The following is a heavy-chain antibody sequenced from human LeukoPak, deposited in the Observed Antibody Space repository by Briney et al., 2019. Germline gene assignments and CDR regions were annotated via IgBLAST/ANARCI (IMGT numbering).Heavy chain of an antibody. CDR2: ISWNSGSI. Sequence: GGSLRLSCAASGFTFDDYAMHWVRQAPGKGLEWVSGISWNSGSIGYADSVKGRFTISRDNAKNSLYLQMNSLRAEDMALYHCAKSRGYCSSTSCSLHDAFDIWGQGTMVTVSS. CDR1: GFTFDDYA. V-gene: IGHV3-9*03. CDR3: AKSRGYCSSTSCSLHDAFDI. J-gene: IGHJ3*02. D-gene: IGHD2-2*03.